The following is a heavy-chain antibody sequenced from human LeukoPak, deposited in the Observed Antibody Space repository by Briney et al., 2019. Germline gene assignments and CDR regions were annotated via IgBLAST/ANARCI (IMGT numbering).Heavy chain of an antibody. J-gene: IGHJ4*02. CDR2: IWYYGSNK. CDR3: ARRWLLWFREPLDY. D-gene: IGHD3-10*01. Sequence: GGSLRLSCAASGFTFSSYGMHWVRRAPGKGLEGVAVIWYYGSNKYYADSVKGRFTISRDNSKNTLYLQMNSLRAEDKAVYYCARRWLLWFREPLDYWGQGNLVTVSS. V-gene: IGHV3-33*01. CDR1: GFTFSSYG.